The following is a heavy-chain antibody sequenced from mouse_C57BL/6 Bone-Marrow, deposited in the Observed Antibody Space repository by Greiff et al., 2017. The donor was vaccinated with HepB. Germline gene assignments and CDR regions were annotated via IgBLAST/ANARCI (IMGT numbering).Heavy chain of an antibody. V-gene: IGHV14-1*01. CDR2: IDPEDGDT. CDR3: TGGSSPYWYFDV. CDR1: GFNIKDYY. J-gene: IGHJ1*03. D-gene: IGHD1-1*01. Sequence: VQLQQSGAELVRPGASVKLSCTASGFNIKDYYMHWVKQRPEQGLEWIGRIDPEDGDTEYAPKFQGKATMTADTSSNTAYLQLSSLTSEDTAVYYWTGGSSPYWYFDVWGTGTTVTVSS.